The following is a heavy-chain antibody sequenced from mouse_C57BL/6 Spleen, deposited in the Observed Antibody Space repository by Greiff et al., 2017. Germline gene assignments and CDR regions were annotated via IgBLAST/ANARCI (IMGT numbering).Heavy chain of an antibody. CDR1: GFTFSSYA. CDR2: ISDGGSYT. J-gene: IGHJ2*01. Sequence: DVQLVESGGGLVKPGGSLKLSCAASGFTFSSYAMSWVRPTPEKRLEWVATISDGGSYTYYPDNVKGRFTISRDNAKNNLYLQMSHLKSEDTAMYYCARDKGLRGFFDYWGQGTTLTVSS. V-gene: IGHV5-4*01. D-gene: IGHD2-4*01. CDR3: ARDKGLRGFFDY.